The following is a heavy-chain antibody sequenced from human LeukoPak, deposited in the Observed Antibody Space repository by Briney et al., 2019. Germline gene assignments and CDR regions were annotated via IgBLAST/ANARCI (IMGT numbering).Heavy chain of an antibody. CDR1: GFTFSDSY. CDR3: ARHGSITMVRGRLRYYYMDV. CDR2: ISNSGQII. J-gene: IGHJ6*03. D-gene: IGHD3-10*01. Sequence: GGSLRLSCAASGFTFSDSYMSWIRQSPGKGLEWVSHISNSGQIIYYADSVKGRFTISRDNAKNSLYLQMNSLRAEDTAVYYCARHGSITMVRGRLRYYYMDVWGKGTTVTISS. V-gene: IGHV3-11*01.